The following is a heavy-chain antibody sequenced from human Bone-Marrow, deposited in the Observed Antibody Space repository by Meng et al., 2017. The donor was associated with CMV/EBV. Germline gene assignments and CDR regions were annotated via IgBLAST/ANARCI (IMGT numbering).Heavy chain of an antibody. CDR2: INHSGST. Sequence: SETLSLTCAVYGGSFSGYYWSWIRQPPGKGLEWIGEINHSGSTNYNPSLKSRLTISVDTSKNQFSLKLSSVTAADTAVYYCARRKRSLYYYYGMDVWGQGTTVTVSS. CDR3: ARRKRSLYYYYGMDV. CDR1: GGSFSGYY. V-gene: IGHV4-34*01. D-gene: IGHD1-14*01. J-gene: IGHJ6*02.